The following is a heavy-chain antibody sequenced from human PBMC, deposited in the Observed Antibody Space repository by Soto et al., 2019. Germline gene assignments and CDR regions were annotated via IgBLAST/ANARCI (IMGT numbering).Heavy chain of an antibody. CDR3: SKELSGSFLTGNYGVDV. D-gene: IGHD1-26*01. CDR2: INWGSTSI. J-gene: IGHJ6*02. CDR1: GFIFDNFV. Sequence: EAQLVESGGGLVQPGRSLRLSCAASGFIFDNFVMHWVRQAPGKGLEWVSGINWGSTSIGYADSVKGRFTISRDNAKNALYLQMNSLTPEDTAIYYCSKELSGSFLTGNYGVDVWGQGTTVIVS. V-gene: IGHV3-9*01.